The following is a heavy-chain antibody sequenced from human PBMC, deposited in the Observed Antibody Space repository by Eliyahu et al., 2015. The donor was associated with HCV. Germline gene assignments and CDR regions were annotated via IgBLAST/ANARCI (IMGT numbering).Heavy chain of an antibody. Sequence: DVQLVEAGGGLVXPGGSLTXSXAGSGFIVTDNYMSWIRQTPEKGLQWIATIYIGGGRDYAESVKDRFFISRDNSRNTVYLHMNSLKVEDSSLYYCARPTGDDGVSLDHWGPGTYVTVSS. CDR1: GFIVTDNY. CDR3: ARPTGDDGVSLDH. J-gene: IGHJ4*01. D-gene: IGHD1-1*01. V-gene: IGHV3-66*01. CDR2: IYIGGGR.